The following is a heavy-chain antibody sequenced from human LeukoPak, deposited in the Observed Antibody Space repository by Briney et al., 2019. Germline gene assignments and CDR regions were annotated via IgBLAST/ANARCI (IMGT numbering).Heavy chain of an antibody. D-gene: IGHD3-22*01. Sequence: SGPVLLQPTATLTLTFTVSGFALRNARMGGSWIRQPPVKALEWLSHIFSNDEKSYTTSLKSRLTISKDTSKSQVVLTMTNMDPVDTATYYCARIRYYYDSSGYSPRYYYYGMDVWGQGTTVTVSS. V-gene: IGHV2-26*01. CDR3: ARIRYYYDSSGYSPRYYYYGMDV. CDR1: GFALRNARMG. CDR2: IFSNDEK. J-gene: IGHJ6*02.